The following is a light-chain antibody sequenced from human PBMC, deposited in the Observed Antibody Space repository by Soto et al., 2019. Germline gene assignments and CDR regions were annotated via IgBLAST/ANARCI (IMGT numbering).Light chain of an antibody. CDR3: QQSRT. J-gene: IGKJ4*01. V-gene: IGKV3-20*01. CDR2: GAS. CDR1: QSVSSSY. Sequence: EIVLTQSPGTLSLSPGERATLSCSASQSVSSSYLAWYQQKPGQAPRLLIYGASSRATGIPDRFSGSGSGTDFTLTISRLEPEDFAVYYCQQSRTFGGGTKVEIK.